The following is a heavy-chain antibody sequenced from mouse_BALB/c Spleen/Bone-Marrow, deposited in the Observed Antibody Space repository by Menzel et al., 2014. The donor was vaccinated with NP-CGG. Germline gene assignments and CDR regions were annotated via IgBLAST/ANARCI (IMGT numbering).Heavy chain of an antibody. Sequence: VQRVESGAELVKPGASVRPSCKASGYSFTSYWIHWVKQRPGQGLEWIGEINPSNGRNNYNEKFKNKATLTVDKSSSTAYMQLSSLTSEDSAVYYCARYDGPAWFAYWGQGTLVTVSA. CDR3: ARYDGPAWFAY. J-gene: IGHJ3*01. CDR1: GYSFTSYW. V-gene: IGHV1S81*02. CDR2: INPSNGRN. D-gene: IGHD2-3*01.